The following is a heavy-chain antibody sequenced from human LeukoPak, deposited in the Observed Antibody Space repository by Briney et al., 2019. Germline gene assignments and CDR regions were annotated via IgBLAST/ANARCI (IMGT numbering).Heavy chain of an antibody. CDR3: AREVLHDYGDYSYYYYYYMDV. J-gene: IGHJ6*03. CDR2: IYYIGST. D-gene: IGHD4-17*01. V-gene: IGHV4-34*01. CDR1: GGSFSGYY. Sequence: SETLSLTCAVYGGSFSGYYWGWIRQPPGKGLEWIGSIYYIGSTYYNPSLKSRVTISVDTSKNQFSLKLSSVTAADTAVYYCAREVLHDYGDYSYYYYYYMDVWGKGTTVTISS.